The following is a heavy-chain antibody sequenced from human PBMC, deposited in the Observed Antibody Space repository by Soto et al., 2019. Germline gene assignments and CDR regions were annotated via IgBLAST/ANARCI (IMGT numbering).Heavy chain of an antibody. V-gene: IGHV3-64*01. CDR2: ISSNGGST. J-gene: IGHJ3*02. D-gene: IGHD2-21*02. CDR3: AAGLTSYCGGDCYSGAAFDI. Sequence: PGGSLRLSCAASGFTFSSYAMHWVRQAPGKGLEYVSAISSNGGSTYYANSVKGRFTISRDNSKNTLYLQMGSLRAEDMAVYYCAAGLTSYCGGDCYSGAAFDIWGQGTIVTVSS. CDR1: GFTFSSYA.